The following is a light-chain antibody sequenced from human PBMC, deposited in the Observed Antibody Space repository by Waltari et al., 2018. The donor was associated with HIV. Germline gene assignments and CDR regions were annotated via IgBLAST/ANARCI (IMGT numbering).Light chain of an antibody. CDR2: GAS. J-gene: IGKJ3*01. CDR1: QSVSSSY. Sequence: EIVLTQSPGTLSLSPGERATLSCRASQSVSSSYLAWYQQKPGQAPRLLIYGASSRATGIPDRFSGSGSGTDFTLTISKLEPEEWAVYYCQQYGSSPLFTFGPGTKVDIK. V-gene: IGKV3-20*01. CDR3: QQYGSSPLFT.